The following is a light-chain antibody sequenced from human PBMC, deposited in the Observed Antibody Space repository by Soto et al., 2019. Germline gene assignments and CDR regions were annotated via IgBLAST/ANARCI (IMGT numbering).Light chain of an antibody. CDR1: QSVNSY. CDR3: QQRGNWPPIT. CDR2: DAS. Sequence: EIVLTQSPATLSLSPGERATLSCRASQSVNSYLAWYQQRPGQAPRLLIYDASNRATGIPARFSGSGSGTDFTLTISSLEPEDFAIYYCQQRGNWPPITFGQGTRLE. J-gene: IGKJ5*01. V-gene: IGKV3-11*01.